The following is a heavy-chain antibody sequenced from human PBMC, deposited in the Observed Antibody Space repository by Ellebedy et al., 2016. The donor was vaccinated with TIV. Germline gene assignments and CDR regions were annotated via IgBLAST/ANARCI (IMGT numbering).Heavy chain of an antibody. Sequence: PSETLSLTCIVSGGSISTYFWSWIRQPPGKGLEWIAYIENSGTTDYNPSLKSRVTISIDRSKNQFSLKLNSVTAADTAVYYCARTHFYETSGFYVDAFDIWGQGTLVTVSS. CDR3: ARTHFYETSGFYVDAFDI. J-gene: IGHJ3*02. D-gene: IGHD3-22*01. V-gene: IGHV4-59*01. CDR2: IENSGTT. CDR1: GGSISTYF.